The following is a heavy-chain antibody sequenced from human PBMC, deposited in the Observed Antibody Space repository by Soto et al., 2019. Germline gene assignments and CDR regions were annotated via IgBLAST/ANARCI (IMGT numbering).Heavy chain of an antibody. D-gene: IGHD3-22*01. CDR2: INSDGSST. J-gene: IGHJ4*02. Sequence: GSLRLSCAASGFTFSNYWMHWVRQAPGKGLVWVSRINSDGSSTIYADSVKGRFTISRDNAKNTLYLQMNSLRAEDTAVYYCARDQVDYYDTSGFNDNWGQGTLVTVSS. CDR3: ARDQVDYYDTSGFNDN. CDR1: GFTFSNYW. V-gene: IGHV3-74*01.